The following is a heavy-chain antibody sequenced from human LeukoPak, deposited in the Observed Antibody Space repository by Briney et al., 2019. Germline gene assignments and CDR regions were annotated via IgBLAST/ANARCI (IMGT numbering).Heavy chain of an antibody. CDR3: ARGERNWNYKAPDY. J-gene: IGHJ4*02. V-gene: IGHV3-21*01. Sequence: PGGSLRLSCAASGFTFSSYSMNWVRQAPGKGLEWVSSISSSSSYIYYADSVKGRFTISRDNAKNSLYLQMNSLRAEDTAVYYCARGERNWNYKAPDYWGQGTLVTVSS. CDR1: GFTFSSYS. D-gene: IGHD1-7*01. CDR2: ISSSSSYI.